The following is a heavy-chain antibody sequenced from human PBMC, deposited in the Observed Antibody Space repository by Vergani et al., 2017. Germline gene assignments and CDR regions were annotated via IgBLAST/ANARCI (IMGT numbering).Heavy chain of an antibody. D-gene: IGHD2-2*01. Sequence: QVQLVESGGGLVKPGGSLRLSCAASGFTFSDYYMSWIRQAPGKGLEWVSYISSSGSTIYYADSVKGRFTISRDNAKNSLYLQMNSLRAEDTAVYYCATVVVPAAMAEISYYYYGMDVWGQGTTVTVSS. V-gene: IGHV3-11*04. J-gene: IGHJ6*02. CDR2: ISSSGSTI. CDR3: ATVVVPAAMAEISYYYYGMDV. CDR1: GFTFSDYY.